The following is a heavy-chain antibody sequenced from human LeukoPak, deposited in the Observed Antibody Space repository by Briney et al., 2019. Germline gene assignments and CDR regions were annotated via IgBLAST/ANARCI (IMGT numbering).Heavy chain of an antibody. CDR2: INHSGST. Sequence: PSETLSLTCAVYGGSFSGYYWSWIRQPPGKGLEWIGEINHSGSTNYNPSLKSRVTISVDTSKNQFSLKLSSVTAADMAVYYCARGGHIVVVPAAVAQSDYYYGMDVWGQGTTVTVSS. V-gene: IGHV4-34*01. CDR3: ARGGHIVVVPAAVAQSDYYYGMDV. CDR1: GGSFSGYY. D-gene: IGHD2-2*01. J-gene: IGHJ6*02.